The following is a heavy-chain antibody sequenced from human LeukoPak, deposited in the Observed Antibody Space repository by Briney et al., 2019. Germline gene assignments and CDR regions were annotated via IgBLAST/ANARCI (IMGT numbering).Heavy chain of an antibody. CDR2: INHSGST. D-gene: IGHD2-2*02. CDR1: GGSFSGYY. V-gene: IGHV4-34*01. J-gene: IGHJ4*02. Sequence: SETLSLTCPVYGGSFSGYYWSWIRQPPGKGLEWIGEINHSGSTNYNPSLKSRVTISVDTSKNQFSLKLSSLTAADTAVYYSPRDRSLYCSSTCCYKNYFDYCGQGTLVTVSS. CDR3: PRDRSLYCSSTCCYKNYFDY.